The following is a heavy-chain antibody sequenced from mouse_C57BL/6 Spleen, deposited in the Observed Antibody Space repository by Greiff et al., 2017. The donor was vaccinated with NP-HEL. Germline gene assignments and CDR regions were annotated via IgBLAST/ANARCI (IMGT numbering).Heavy chain of an antibody. D-gene: IGHD2-5*01. CDR3: ARGIAYYSIWFAY. CDR2: IYPGDGDT. V-gene: IGHV1-80*01. J-gene: IGHJ3*01. Sequence: VQLQQSGAELVKPGASVKISCKASGYAFSSYWMNWVKQRPGKGLEWIGQIYPGDGDTNYNGKFKGKAALTADKSSSTAYMQLSSLTSEDSAVYFWARGIAYYSIWFAYWGQGTLVTVSA. CDR1: GYAFSSYW.